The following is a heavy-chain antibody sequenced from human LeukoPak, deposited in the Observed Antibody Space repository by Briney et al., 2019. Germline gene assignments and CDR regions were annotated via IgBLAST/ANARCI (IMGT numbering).Heavy chain of an antibody. CDR3: AKDPEHGYYFDY. D-gene: IGHD1/OR15-1a*01. V-gene: IGHV3-23*01. J-gene: IGHJ4*02. CDR1: GFTFSSYA. CDR2: ISGSGGST. Sequence: GGSLRLSCAASGFTFSSYAISWVRQAPGKGLEWVSAISGSGGSTYYTDSVKGRFTISRDNSKNTLYLQMNSLRAEDTAAYYCAKDPEHGYYFDYWGQGTLVTVSS.